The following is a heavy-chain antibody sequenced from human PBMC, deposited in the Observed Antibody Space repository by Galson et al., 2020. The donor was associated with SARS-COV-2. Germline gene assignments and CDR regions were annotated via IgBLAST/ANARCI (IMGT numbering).Heavy chain of an antibody. CDR3: AKPDCTNGVCRDY. Sequence: GESLKISCAASGFTFSSYAMSWVRQAPGKGLEWVSAISGSGGSTYYADSVKGRFTISRDNSKNTLYLQMNSLRAEDTAVYYCAKPDCTNGVCRDYWGQGTLVTVSS. J-gene: IGHJ4*02. CDR1: GFTFSSYA. V-gene: IGHV3-23*01. D-gene: IGHD2-8*01. CDR2: ISGSGGST.